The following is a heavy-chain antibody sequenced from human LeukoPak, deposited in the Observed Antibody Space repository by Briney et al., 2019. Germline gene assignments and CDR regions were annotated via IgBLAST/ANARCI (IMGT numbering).Heavy chain of an antibody. J-gene: IGHJ4*02. V-gene: IGHV3-49*04. D-gene: IGHD2-21*02. CDR2: IRSKAYGGTT. CDR1: GFTFGDYA. CDR3: ARSYIPSRNQLSVVVTAIDY. Sequence: GGSLRLSCTASGFTFGDYAMSWVRQAPGKGLEWVGFIRSKAYGGTTEYAASVKGRFTISRDDSKSIAYLQMNSLRTEDTAVYYCARSYIPSRNQLSVVVTAIDYWGQGTLVTVSS.